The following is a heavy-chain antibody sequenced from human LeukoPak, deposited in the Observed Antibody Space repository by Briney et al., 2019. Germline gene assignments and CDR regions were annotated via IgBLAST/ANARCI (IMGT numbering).Heavy chain of an antibody. Sequence: SETLSLTCTVSGGSISSYYWSWIRQPSGKGLEWIGYIYYSGSTNYNPSLKSRVTISVDTSKNQFSLKLSSVTAADTAVYYCARHLITMARGAFDIWGQGTMVTVSS. CDR2: IYYSGST. D-gene: IGHD3-10*01. J-gene: IGHJ3*02. CDR3: ARHLITMARGAFDI. CDR1: GGSISSYY. V-gene: IGHV4-59*08.